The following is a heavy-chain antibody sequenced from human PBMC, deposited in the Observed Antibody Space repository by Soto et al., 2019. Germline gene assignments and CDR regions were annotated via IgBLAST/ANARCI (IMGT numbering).Heavy chain of an antibody. CDR2: IYYSGST. D-gene: IGHD2-15*01. CDR3: ARALPDIVVVVAATFWFDP. CDR1: GGSISSGGYY. J-gene: IGHJ5*02. V-gene: IGHV4-31*03. Sequence: SETLSLTCTVSGGSISSGGYYWSWIRQHPGKGLEWIGYIYYSGSTYYNPSLKSRVTISVDTSKNQFSLKLSSVTAADTAVYYCARALPDIVVVVAATFWFDPWGQGTLVTVSS.